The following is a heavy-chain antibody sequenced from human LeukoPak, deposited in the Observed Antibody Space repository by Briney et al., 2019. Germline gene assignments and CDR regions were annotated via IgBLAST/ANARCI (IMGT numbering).Heavy chain of an antibody. D-gene: IGHD6-19*01. CDR3: AKGGSDSGWYEDY. CDR2: IYSGGST. Sequence: GGSLRLSCAASGFTVSSNYMSWVRQAPGKGLEWVSVIYSGGSTYYADSVKGRFTISRDNSKNTLYLQMNSLRAEDTAVYYCAKGGSDSGWYEDYWGQGTLATVSS. V-gene: IGHV3-53*01. CDR1: GFTVSSNY. J-gene: IGHJ4*02.